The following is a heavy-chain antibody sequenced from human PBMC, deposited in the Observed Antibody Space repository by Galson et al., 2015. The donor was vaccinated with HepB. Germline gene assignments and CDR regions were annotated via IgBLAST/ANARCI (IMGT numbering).Heavy chain of an antibody. CDR1: GFTFSSYA. D-gene: IGHD2-2*01. CDR3: AKAGPYCSSTSCYFDI. CDR2: ISGSGGST. J-gene: IGHJ3*02. Sequence: SLRLSCAASGFTFSSYAMSWVRQAPGKGLEWVSAISGSGGSTYYADSVKGRFTISRDNSKNTLYLQMNSLRAEDTAVYYCAKAGPYCSSTSCYFDIWGQGTMVTVSS. V-gene: IGHV3-23*01.